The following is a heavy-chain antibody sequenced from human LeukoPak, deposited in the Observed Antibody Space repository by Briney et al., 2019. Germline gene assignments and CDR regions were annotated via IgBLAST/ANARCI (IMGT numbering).Heavy chain of an antibody. CDR3: ARVRITGTTTAFDY. V-gene: IGHV4-59*01. CDR2: IYYSGST. CDR1: GGSISSYY. Sequence: SENLSLTCTVSGGSISSYYWSWLRQPPGKGLEWIGYIYYSGSTNYNPSLKSRVTISVDTSKNQFSLKLSSVTAADTAVYYCARVRITGTTTAFDYWGQGTLVTVSS. D-gene: IGHD1-7*01. J-gene: IGHJ4*02.